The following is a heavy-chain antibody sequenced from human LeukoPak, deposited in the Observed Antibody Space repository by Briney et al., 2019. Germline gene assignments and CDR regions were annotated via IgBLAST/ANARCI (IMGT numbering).Heavy chain of an antibody. J-gene: IGHJ4*02. D-gene: IGHD7-27*01. CDR3: AEEGLGIGYFDY. CDR1: GFTFSSYG. Sequence: GRSLRLSCAASGFTFSSYGMHWVRQAPGKGLEWVAVISYDGSNKYYADSVKGRFTISRDNSKNTLYLQMNSLRAEDTAVYYCAEEGLGIGYFDYWGQGTLVTVSS. V-gene: IGHV3-30*18. CDR2: ISYDGSNK.